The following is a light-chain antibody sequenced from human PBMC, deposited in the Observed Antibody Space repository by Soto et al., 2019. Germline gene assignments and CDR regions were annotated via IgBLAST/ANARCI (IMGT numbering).Light chain of an antibody. CDR2: GAS. CDR3: QHYGSSSWT. Sequence: EIVLTQSPATLSLSPGERATLSCRASQSVTSNQLAWYQQKPGQAPRLLIYGASSRATGIPDRFSGSGSGTDFTLTISRLEPDDFAVYYCQHYGSSSWTFGQGTKVDIK. V-gene: IGKV3-20*01. CDR1: QSVTSNQ. J-gene: IGKJ1*01.